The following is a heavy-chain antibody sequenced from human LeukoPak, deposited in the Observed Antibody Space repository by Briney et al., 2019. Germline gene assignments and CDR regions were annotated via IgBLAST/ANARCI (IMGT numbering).Heavy chain of an antibody. CDR1: GFTFSSYS. Sequence: GGSLRLSCAASGFTFSSYSMNWVRQAPGKGLEWVSSISSSSSYIYYADSVKGRFTISRDNAKNSLYLQMNSLRAEDTAVYYCARDRHYCSSTNCYFFDYWGQGTLVTVSS. J-gene: IGHJ4*02. CDR3: ARDRHYCSSTNCYFFDY. V-gene: IGHV3-21*01. CDR2: ISSSSSYI. D-gene: IGHD2-2*01.